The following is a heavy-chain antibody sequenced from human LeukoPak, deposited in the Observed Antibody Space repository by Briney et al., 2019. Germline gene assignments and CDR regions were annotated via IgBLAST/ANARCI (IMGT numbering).Heavy chain of an antibody. CDR1: GFTFSSYA. Sequence: GGSLRLSCAASGFTFSSYAMHWVRQAPGKGLEWVSSITSSSNYIYYADSVKGRFTISRDNAKNSLFLQMNSLRAEDTAVYYCATREYCTSSSCYPRDLRGYYFNYWGQGTLVTVSS. CDR3: ATREYCTSSSCYPRDLRGYYFNY. CDR2: ITSSSNYI. J-gene: IGHJ4*02. V-gene: IGHV3-21*01. D-gene: IGHD2-2*01.